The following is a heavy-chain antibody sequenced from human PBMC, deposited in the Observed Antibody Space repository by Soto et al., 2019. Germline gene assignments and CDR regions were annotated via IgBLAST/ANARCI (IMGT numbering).Heavy chain of an antibody. J-gene: IGHJ4*02. CDR2: FDPEDGET. D-gene: IGHD3-9*01. Sequence: ASVTGACKVSGYTLTDVSMHWVRQAHGKGLEWMGGFDPEDGETNYAQKFQGRVTITADESTDTAYMELSSLRSEDTAVYYCARVSDYDILTGYYFYYFDYWGQGTLVTVSS. CDR1: GYTLTDVS. V-gene: IGHV1-24*01. CDR3: ARVSDYDILTGYYFYYFDY.